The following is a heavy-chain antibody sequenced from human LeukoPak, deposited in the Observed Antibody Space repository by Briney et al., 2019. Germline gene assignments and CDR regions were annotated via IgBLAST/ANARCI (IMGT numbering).Heavy chain of an antibody. D-gene: IGHD6-19*01. V-gene: IGHV4-39*01. CDR2: IYYSGST. CDR1: GGSISSSSYY. CDR3: ARLSVAGVLGY. J-gene: IGHJ4*02. Sequence: PSETLSLTCTVSGGSISSSSYYWGWIRQPPGKGLEWIGSIYYSGSTYYNPSLKSRVTISVDTSKNQFSLKLSSVTAADTAVYYCARLSVAGVLGYWGQGTLVTVSS.